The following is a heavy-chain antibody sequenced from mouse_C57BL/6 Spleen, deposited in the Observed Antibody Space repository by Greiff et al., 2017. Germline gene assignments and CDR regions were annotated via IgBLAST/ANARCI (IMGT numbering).Heavy chain of an antibody. V-gene: IGHV5-4*01. Sequence: EVQLVESGGGLVKPGGSLKLSCAASGFTFSSYAMSWVRQTPEKRLEWVATISDGGSYTYYPDNVKGRFTISRDNAKNNLYLQMSHLKSEDTAMYNCARETGTCMDDCGQGASVTVS. CDR3: ARETGTCMDD. D-gene: IGHD4-1*01. CDR1: GFTFSSYA. CDR2: ISDGGSYT. J-gene: IGHJ4*01.